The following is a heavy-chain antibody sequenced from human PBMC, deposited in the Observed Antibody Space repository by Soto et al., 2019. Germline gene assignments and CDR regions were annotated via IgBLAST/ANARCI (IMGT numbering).Heavy chain of an antibody. V-gene: IGHV1-18*01. CDR3: AREGYCSSTSCYSDYYYGMDV. Sequence: QVQLVQSGAEVKKPGASVKVSCKASGYTFTSYGINWVRQAPGQGLEWMGWISAYNGNTNYAQKLQGRVTMTTDTSTSTAYMELRSLRSDDTAVYYCAREGYCSSTSCYSDYYYGMDVWGQGTTGTVSS. J-gene: IGHJ6*02. CDR1: GYTFTSYG. CDR2: ISAYNGNT. D-gene: IGHD2-2*02.